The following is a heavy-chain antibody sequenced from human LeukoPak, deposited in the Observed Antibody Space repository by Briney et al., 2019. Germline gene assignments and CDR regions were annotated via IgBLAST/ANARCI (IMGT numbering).Heavy chain of an antibody. CDR3: ASGNGMDV. V-gene: IGHV3-7*05. J-gene: IGHJ6*02. CDR1: GFTFSTYW. Sequence: GDSLRPSCVDSGFTFSTYWMSWVRQAPGKGLEWVANIKQDGSEKYYVDSVKGRFTISRDNAQNSLYLQMNSLGADDTAVYYCASGNGMDVWGQGTTVTVSS. CDR2: IKQDGSEK.